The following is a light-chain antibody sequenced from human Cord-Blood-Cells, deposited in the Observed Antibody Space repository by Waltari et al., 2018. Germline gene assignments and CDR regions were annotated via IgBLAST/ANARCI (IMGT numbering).Light chain of an antibody. J-gene: IGKJ2*01. V-gene: IGKV1-39*01. Sequence: DIQMTQSPSSLSASVGDRVTITCRASQSISSYINCYQQKPGKAPKLLIYAASSLQSGVPSRFSCSGSGTDFTLTISSLQTEDFATYYCQQSYSTPYTFGQGTKLEIK. CDR3: QQSYSTPYT. CDR1: QSISSY. CDR2: AAS.